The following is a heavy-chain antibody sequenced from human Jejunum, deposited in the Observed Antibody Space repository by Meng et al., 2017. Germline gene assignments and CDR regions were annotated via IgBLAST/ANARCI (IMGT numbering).Heavy chain of an antibody. CDR3: AKVETTTRRFDS. CDR2: ISATIDHT. CDR1: GFTFSSSA. J-gene: IGHJ4*02. V-gene: IGHV3-23*04. D-gene: IGHD1-26*01. Sequence: EVQRVESGGGLVQSGESLRLTCEASGFTFSSSAMSWVRQAPGKGLEWVSLISATIDHTYYADSAKGRFTISRDNSKNTLYLQMSSLRAEDTALYYCAKVETTTRRFDSWGQGTLVTVSS.